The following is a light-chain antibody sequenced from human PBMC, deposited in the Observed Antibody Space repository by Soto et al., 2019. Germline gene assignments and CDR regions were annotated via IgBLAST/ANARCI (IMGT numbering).Light chain of an antibody. J-gene: IGLJ2*01. Sequence: QSVLTQPPSVSWAPGQRVSISCTGSSSNIGAGYGVHWYQQLPGTAPKLLIYGNTNRPSGVPVRFSGSKSGTSASLAITGLQAEDEADYYCQSFDNSLSGPVVFGGGTKVTVL. CDR1: SSNIGAGYG. CDR3: QSFDNSLSGPVV. V-gene: IGLV1-40*01. CDR2: GNT.